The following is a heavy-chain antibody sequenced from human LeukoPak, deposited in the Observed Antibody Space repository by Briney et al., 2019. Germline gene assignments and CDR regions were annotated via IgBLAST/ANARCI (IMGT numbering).Heavy chain of an antibody. CDR2: VYSDDIR. J-gene: IGHJ4*02. CDR1: GVAVSSSY. V-gene: IGHV3-53*01. Sequence: GGSLRLSCAASGVAVSSSYMSWVRQAPGKGLEWVSIVYSDDIRYYLDSVKGRFSISRDTSRNTLYLQMNSLRAEDTAVYYCAKDLGNYFDYWGQGTLVTVSS. CDR3: AKDLGNYFDY.